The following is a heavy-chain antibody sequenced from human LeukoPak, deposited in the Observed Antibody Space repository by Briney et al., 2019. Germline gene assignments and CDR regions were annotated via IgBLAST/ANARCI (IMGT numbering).Heavy chain of an antibody. J-gene: IGHJ6*03. D-gene: IGHD2-2*01. CDR3: ARDLRSKFEYCSSTSCLYYYYYYMDV. CDR1: GFTVSSNY. Sequence: GGSLRLSCAASGFTVSSNYMSWVRQAPGKGLEWVSVIYSGGSTYYADSVKGRFTISRDNAKNSLYLQMNSLRAEDTAVYYCARDLRSKFEYCSSTSCLYYYYYYMDVWGKGTTVTVSS. CDR2: IYSGGST. V-gene: IGHV3-53*01.